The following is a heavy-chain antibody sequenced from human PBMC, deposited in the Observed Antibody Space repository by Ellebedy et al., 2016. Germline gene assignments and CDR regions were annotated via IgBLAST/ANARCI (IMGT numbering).Heavy chain of an antibody. CDR3: ARGEVGANFDY. D-gene: IGHD1-26*01. J-gene: IGHJ4*02. CDR2: IWYDGSNK. Sequence: GGSLRLSCAASGFTFSSYSMNWVRQAPGKGLGWVAVIWYDGSNKYYADSVKGRFTISRDNSKNTLYLQMNSLRAEDTAVYYCARGEVGANFDYWGQGTLVAVSS. CDR1: GFTFSSYS. V-gene: IGHV3-33*08.